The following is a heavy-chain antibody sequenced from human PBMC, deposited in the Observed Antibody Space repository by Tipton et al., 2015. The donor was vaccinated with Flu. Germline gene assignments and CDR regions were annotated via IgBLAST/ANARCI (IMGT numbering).Heavy chain of an antibody. CDR2: INQDGSEK. V-gene: IGHV3-7*01. CDR3: ARDEGVVNYYYGMDV. D-gene: IGHD3-16*01. CDR1: GFTFSSYW. Sequence: SLRLSCAASGFTFSSYWMNWVRQAPGKGLEWVANINQDGSEKHYVESVKGRFTISRDNFMNTLYLQMTSLRAEDTAVYYCARDEGVVNYYYGMDVWGHGTAVTVSS. J-gene: IGHJ6*02.